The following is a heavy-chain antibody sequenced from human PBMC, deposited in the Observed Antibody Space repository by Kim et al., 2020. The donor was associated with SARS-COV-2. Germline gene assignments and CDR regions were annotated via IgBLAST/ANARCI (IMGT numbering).Heavy chain of an antibody. CDR2: ISGTGNTI. CDR1: GFNVTDYY. D-gene: IGHD6-19*01. J-gene: IGHJ4*02. V-gene: IGHV3-11*04. Sequence: GWSLRLSCAVSGFNVTDYYMTWIRQAPGKGPEWISYISGTGNTIFYADSVKGRFTISRDKATNSLFLQMNSLRAEDTALYYCTRTPSSIAVASDYWGQGTMVTVSS. CDR3: TRTPSSIAVASDY.